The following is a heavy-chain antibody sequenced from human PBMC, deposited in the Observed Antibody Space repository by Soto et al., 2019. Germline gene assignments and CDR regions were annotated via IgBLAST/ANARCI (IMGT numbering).Heavy chain of an antibody. Sequence: PSETLSLTCTVSGGSIKSDDYYWNWIRQPPGKGLEWIGYIFYSGTTNYNPSLESRVTISVETSKNQFSLKLNSVTAADTAMYFCARERLGYCVGTTCYGGGPFDSWGQGILVTVSS. V-gene: IGHV4-61*08. J-gene: IGHJ4*02. CDR1: GGSIKSDDYY. CDR3: ARERLGYCVGTTCYGGGPFDS. CDR2: IFYSGTT. D-gene: IGHD2-2*01.